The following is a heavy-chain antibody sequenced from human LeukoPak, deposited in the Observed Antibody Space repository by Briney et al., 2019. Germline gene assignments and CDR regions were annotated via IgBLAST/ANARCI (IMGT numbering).Heavy chain of an antibody. CDR2: IVVGSGNT. V-gene: IGHV1-58*02. J-gene: IGHJ6*02. CDR1: GFTFTSSA. CDR3: AADAANYYYYGMDV. Sequence: TSVKVSCKASGFTFTSSAMQWVRQARGQRLEWIGWIVVGSGNTNYAQKFQERVTITRDMSTSTAYMELSSLRSEDTAVYYCAADAANYYYYGMDVWGQGTTVTVSS.